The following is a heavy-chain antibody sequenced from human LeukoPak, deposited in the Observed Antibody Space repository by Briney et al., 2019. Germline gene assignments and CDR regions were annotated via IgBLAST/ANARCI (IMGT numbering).Heavy chain of an antibody. CDR1: GDSVSSISAV. CDR2: TYYRSKWNN. D-gene: IGHD3-16*01. CDR3: AGTMGGYFQH. Sequence: SETVSLTCAISGDSVSSISAVWEWIRQSPSRVLEWLGRTYYRSKWNNNYAISVKSRITINSDTSKNQFSLQLNSVTPEDTAVYYCAGTMGGYFQHWGQGTLVTVSS. V-gene: IGHV6-1*01. J-gene: IGHJ1*01.